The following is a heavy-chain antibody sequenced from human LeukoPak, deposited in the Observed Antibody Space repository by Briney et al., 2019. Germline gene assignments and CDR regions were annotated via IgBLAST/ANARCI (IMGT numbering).Heavy chain of an antibody. CDR2: ITAYNSNT. J-gene: IGHJ3*02. Sequence: ASVKVSCRSSGYTFTIYGISWVRQAPGQGLVGMGCITAYNSNTNYAQKSQGRVTITTDTSTSTEYMELRRLRSDDTAVYYCARGRDSNYDYDAFDIWGQGTMVTVSS. D-gene: IGHD4-11*01. V-gene: IGHV1-18*01. CDR3: ARGRDSNYDYDAFDI. CDR1: GYTFTIYG.